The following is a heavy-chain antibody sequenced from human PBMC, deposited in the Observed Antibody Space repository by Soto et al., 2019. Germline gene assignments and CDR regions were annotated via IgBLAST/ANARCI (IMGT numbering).Heavy chain of an antibody. J-gene: IGHJ3*02. D-gene: IGHD3-22*01. CDR3: AAAAYYDSSGYYWRAFDI. Sequence: SVKVSCKASGFTFTSSAVQWVRQARGQRLQWIGWIVVGSGNTNYAQKFQERVTITRDMSTSTAYMELSSLRSEDTAVYYCAAAAYYDSSGYYWRAFDIWGQGTMVTVS. CDR2: IVVGSGNT. V-gene: IGHV1-58*01. CDR1: GFTFTSSA.